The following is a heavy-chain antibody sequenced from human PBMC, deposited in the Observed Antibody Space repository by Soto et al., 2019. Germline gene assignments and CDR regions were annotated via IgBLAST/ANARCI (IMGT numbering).Heavy chain of an antibody. J-gene: IGHJ6*02. V-gene: IGHV3-7*01. D-gene: IGHD6-19*01. CDR2: IKQDGSEK. CDR1: GFTFSTYW. Sequence: PGGSLRLSCVASGFTFSTYWMSWVRQAPGKGLEWVANIKQDGSEKYYVDSVKDRFTISRDNAENSLYLQMNSLRAEDSAVYYCARVYPGSGWPYHYYGMDVWGQGTTVTVSS. CDR3: ARVYPGSGWPYHYYGMDV.